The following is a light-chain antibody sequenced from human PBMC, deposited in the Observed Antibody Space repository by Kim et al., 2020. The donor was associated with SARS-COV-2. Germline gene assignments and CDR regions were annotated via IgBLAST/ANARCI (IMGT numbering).Light chain of an antibody. CDR2: DAS. Sequence: EIVLTQSPATLSLSPGEGATLSCRASQSVSSYLAWYQQKPGQAPRLLIYDASNRATGIPARFSGSGSGTDFTLTISSLEPEDFAVYYCQQRSSWPLTFGGGTKVDIK. V-gene: IGKV3-11*01. CDR1: QSVSSY. CDR3: QQRSSWPLT. J-gene: IGKJ4*01.